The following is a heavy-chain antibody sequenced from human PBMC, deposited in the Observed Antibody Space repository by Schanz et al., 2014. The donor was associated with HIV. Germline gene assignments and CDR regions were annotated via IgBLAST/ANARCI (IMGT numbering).Heavy chain of an antibody. D-gene: IGHD6-13*01. CDR2: ISYDGSNK. V-gene: IGHV3-30*03. CDR3: AREYYSRNWNWFDP. Sequence: QVQLVESGGGVVQPGRSLRLSCAASGFIFKNYGMHWVRQAPGKGLEWVAVISYDGSNKNYADSVKGRFTISRDNSKNTLYLQMNSLRAEDTAVYYCAREYYSRNWNWFDPWGQGTLVTVSS. J-gene: IGHJ5*02. CDR1: GFIFKNYG.